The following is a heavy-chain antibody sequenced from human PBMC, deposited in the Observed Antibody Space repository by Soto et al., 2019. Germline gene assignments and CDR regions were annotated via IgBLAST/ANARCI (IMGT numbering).Heavy chain of an antibody. CDR3: ARAWNWNYYFYY. CDR1: GLTVSSNY. Sequence: EVQVVESGGGLVQPGGSLRLSCAVSGLTVSSNYMNWVRQAPGKGLEWISVLYSDGSTYYADSVKGRFTISRDDSRNTLYLQMDSLRVEYTAAYCCARAWNWNYYFYYWVQGVLVAVSS. V-gene: IGHV3-66*01. CDR2: LYSDGST. D-gene: IGHD1-7*01. J-gene: IGHJ4*02.